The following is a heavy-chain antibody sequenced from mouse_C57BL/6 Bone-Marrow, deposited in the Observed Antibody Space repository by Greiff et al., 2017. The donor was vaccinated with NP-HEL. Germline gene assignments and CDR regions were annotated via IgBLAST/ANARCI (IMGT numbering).Heavy chain of an antibody. J-gene: IGHJ2*01. CDR3: AREGTAVYFDY. D-gene: IGHD3-3*01. V-gene: IGHV1-54*01. CDR2: INPGSGST. Sequence: QVQLQQSGAELVRPGTSVKVSCKASGYAFTNYLIEWVKQRPGQGLEWIGVINPGSGSTNYNEKFKGKATLTADKSSSTTYMQLSSLTSEDSAVYFCAREGTAVYFDYWGQGTTLTVSS. CDR1: GYAFTNYL.